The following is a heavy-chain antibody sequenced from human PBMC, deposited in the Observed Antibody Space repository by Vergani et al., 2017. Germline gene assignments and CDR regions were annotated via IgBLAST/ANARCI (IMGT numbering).Heavy chain of an antibody. J-gene: IGHJ6*03. Sequence: QVQLVESGGGVVQPGRSLRLSCTSSGFTFSTYAMHWVRQAPGKGLEWVAIIYYDGSKKYYADSMKGRFTISRDNSRNTLDLLMSSLRAEDTAIYYCVRAGSYCGSTTCRNPSYVYYYHMGVWGEGTTVTVSS. CDR3: VRAGSYCGSTTCRNPSYVYYYHMGV. CDR2: IYYDGSKK. D-gene: IGHD2-21*01. V-gene: IGHV3-33*01. CDR1: GFTFSTYA.